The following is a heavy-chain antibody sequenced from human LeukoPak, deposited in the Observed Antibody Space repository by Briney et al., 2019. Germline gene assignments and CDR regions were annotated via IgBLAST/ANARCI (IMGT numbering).Heavy chain of an antibody. J-gene: IGHJ4*02. CDR1: GFTFSSYG. D-gene: IGHD2-8*01. V-gene: IGHV3-30*18. CDR2: ISDDGSVK. CDR3: AKVYRAGAGFDY. Sequence: GGSLRLSCAASGFTFSSYGMHWVRQAPGKGLEWVAVISDDGSVKFYAESVKGRFTISRDNSKNTLYLQMNSLRGDDTAVYYCAKVYRAGAGFDYWGQGTLVTVSS.